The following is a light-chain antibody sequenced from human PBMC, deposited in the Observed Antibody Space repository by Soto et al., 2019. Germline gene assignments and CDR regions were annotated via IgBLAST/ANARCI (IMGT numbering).Light chain of an antibody. CDR1: QSVSSK. CDR2: GAS. V-gene: IGKV3-15*01. Sequence: EIVMTQSPATLSVSPGERATLSCRASQSVSSKLAWYQQKPGQAPRLLIYGASTRATGIPARFSGSGSGTEFTRTISSLQSEDFAFYYCQQYNNWPPIPFGQGTKVE. J-gene: IGKJ1*01. CDR3: QQYNNWPPIP.